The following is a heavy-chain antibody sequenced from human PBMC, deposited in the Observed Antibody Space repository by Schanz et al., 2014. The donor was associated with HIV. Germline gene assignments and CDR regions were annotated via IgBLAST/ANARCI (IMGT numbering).Heavy chain of an antibody. CDR3: ARARLGSSWYVTGFGSIDY. V-gene: IGHV1-69*13. Sequence: QVQLVQSGAEVKKPGASVKVSCKASGYTFTTYGISWVRQAPGQGLEWMGGIIPLSGTTSYAQTLRGRVTITADESTSTAYMELSSLRSEDTAVYYCARARLGSSWYVTGFGSIDYWGQGTLVTVSS. D-gene: IGHD6-13*01. CDR2: IIPLSGTT. J-gene: IGHJ4*02. CDR1: GYTFTTYG.